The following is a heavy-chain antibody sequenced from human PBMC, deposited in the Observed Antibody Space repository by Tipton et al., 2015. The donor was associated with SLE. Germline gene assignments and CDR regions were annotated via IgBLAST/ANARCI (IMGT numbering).Heavy chain of an antibody. CDR3: ARVQQLVLDY. Sequence: AGLVKPSETLSLTCAVYGGSFSGYFWSWIRQPPGKGLEWIGEINHSGSTNYNPSLKSRVTISVDTSKNQFSLKLSSVTAADTAVYYCARVQQLVLDYWGQGTLVTVSS. J-gene: IGHJ4*02. CDR2: INHSGST. CDR1: GGSFSGYF. D-gene: IGHD6-13*01. V-gene: IGHV4-34*01.